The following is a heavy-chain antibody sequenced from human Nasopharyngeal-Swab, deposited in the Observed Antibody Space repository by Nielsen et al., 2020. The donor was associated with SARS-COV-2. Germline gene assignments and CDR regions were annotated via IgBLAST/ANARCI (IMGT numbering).Heavy chain of an antibody. D-gene: IGHD1-26*01. Sequence: GGSLRLSCAASGFIFSDYYMTWIRQAPGKGLEWVSYISSSYDYTNYADSVKGRFTISRDNAKNSLYLQMNSLRADDTAAYYCARLRSGTYGGDYWGQGALVTVSS. V-gene: IGHV3-11*06. CDR2: ISSSYDYT. J-gene: IGHJ4*02. CDR3: ARLRSGTYGGDY. CDR1: GFIFSDYY.